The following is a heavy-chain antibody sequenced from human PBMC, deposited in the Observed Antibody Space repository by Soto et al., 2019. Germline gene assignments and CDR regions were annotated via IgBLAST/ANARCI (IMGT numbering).Heavy chain of an antibody. J-gene: IGHJ5*02. D-gene: IGHD5-18*01. CDR3: AENPYVRGYYFFFDP. CDR1: GTYVTSFS. Sequence: SETLSLTCAVSGTYVTSFSWIWVRQPPGRGLEWVGRIYIRGSPNYNPSLEGRITMSIDTSKNEVSLKLRSVTAADTAICFCAENPYVRGYYFFFDPWGRGALVTVSS. V-gene: IGHV4-4*07. CDR2: IYIRGSP.